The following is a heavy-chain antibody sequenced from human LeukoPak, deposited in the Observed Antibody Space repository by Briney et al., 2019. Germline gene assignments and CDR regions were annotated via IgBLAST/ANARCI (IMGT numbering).Heavy chain of an antibody. CDR1: GFTFSSYS. Sequence: GGSLRLSCAASGFTFSSYSMNWVRQAPGKGLEWVSSISSSSSYIYYADSVKGRFTISRDNAKNSLYLQMNSLRAEDTAVYYCARGAQSTPLNAFDIWGQGTTVTVSS. CDR3: ARGAQSTPLNAFDI. V-gene: IGHV3-21*01. CDR2: ISSSSSYI. J-gene: IGHJ3*02.